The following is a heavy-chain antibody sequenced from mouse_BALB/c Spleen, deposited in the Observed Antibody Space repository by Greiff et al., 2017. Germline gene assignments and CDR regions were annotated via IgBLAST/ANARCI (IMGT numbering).Heavy chain of an antibody. D-gene: IGHD2-4*01. J-gene: IGHJ1*01. Sequence: VQLKESGPGLVKPSQSLSLTCTVTGYSITSDYAWNRIRQFPGNKLEWMGYISYSGSTSYNPSLKSRISITRDTSKNQFFLQLNSVTTEDTATYYCARSLYDYDVNWYFDVWGAGTTVTVSS. V-gene: IGHV3-2*02. CDR3: ARSLYDYDVNWYFDV. CDR2: ISYSGST. CDR1: GYSITSDYA.